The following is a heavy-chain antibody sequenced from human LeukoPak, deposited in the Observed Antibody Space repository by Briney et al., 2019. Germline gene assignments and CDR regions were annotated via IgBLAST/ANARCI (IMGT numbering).Heavy chain of an antibody. D-gene: IGHD1-26*01. CDR1: GGSISSGGYS. CDR2: IYYSGST. J-gene: IGHJ4*02. CDR3: ARVSGGTYPDY. V-gene: IGHV4-61*08. Sequence: SETLSLTCAVSGGSISSGGYSWSWIRQPPGKGLEWIGYIYYSGSTNYNPSLKSRVTISVDTSKNQFSLKLSSVTAADTAVYYCARVSGGTYPDYWGQGTLVTVSS.